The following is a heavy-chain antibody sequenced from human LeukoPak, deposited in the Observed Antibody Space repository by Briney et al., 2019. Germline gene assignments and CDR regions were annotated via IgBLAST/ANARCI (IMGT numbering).Heavy chain of an antibody. CDR1: GFTFSSYA. J-gene: IGHJ4*02. Sequence: TGGSLRLSCAASGFTFSSYAMHWVRQAPGKGLEWVAVISYDGSKKYYADSVKGRFTISRDNSKNTLYLQMNSLRAEDTAVYYCARENVAAAGTDFDYWGQGTLVTVSS. CDR2: ISYDGSKK. D-gene: IGHD6-13*01. CDR3: ARENVAAAGTDFDY. V-gene: IGHV3-30-3*01.